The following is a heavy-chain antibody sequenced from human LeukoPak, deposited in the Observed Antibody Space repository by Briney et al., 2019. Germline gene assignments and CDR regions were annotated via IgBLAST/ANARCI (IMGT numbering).Heavy chain of an antibody. D-gene: IGHD2-15*01. V-gene: IGHV4-39*07. CDR1: GGSISSSSYY. J-gene: IGHJ6*03. Sequence: SETLSLTCTVSGGSISSSSYYWGWIRQPPGKGLEWIGSIYYSGSTYYNPSLKSRVTISVDTSKNQFSLKLSSVTAADTAVYYCARVVRRYCSGGSCQSPDYYYYMDVWGKGTTVTISS. CDR2: IYYSGST. CDR3: ARVVRRYCSGGSCQSPDYYYYMDV.